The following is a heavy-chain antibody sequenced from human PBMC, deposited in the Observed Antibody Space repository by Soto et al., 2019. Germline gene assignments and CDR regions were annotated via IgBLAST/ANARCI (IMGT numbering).Heavy chain of an antibody. CDR3: ARDPYSDYTAGYYGMDV. Sequence: ASVKVSCKASGGTFSSYAISWVRQAPGQGLEWMGGIIPIFGTANYAQKFQGRVTITADESTSTAYMELSSLRSEDTAVYYCARDPYSDYTAGYYGMDVWGQGTTVTVSS. CDR2: IIPIFGTA. V-gene: IGHV1-69*13. D-gene: IGHD4-17*01. CDR1: GGTFSSYA. J-gene: IGHJ6*02.